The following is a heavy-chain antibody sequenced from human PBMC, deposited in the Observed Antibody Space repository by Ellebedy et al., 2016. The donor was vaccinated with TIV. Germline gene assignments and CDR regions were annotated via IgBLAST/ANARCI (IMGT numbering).Heavy chain of an antibody. D-gene: IGHD6-13*01. CDR2: IRSKAYGGTT. J-gene: IGHJ6*02. CDR1: GFTFGAYA. V-gene: IGHV3-49*04. CDR3: TRDLTTLAAAGTGIYYYTMDV. Sequence: GESLKISXTASGFTFGAYAMSCVRKAPGKGLEWVSFIRSKAYGGTTEYAASVKGRFTISRDDSKSIAYLQMNSLKAEDTAVYYCTRDLTTLAAAGTGIYYYTMDVWGQGTTVTVSS.